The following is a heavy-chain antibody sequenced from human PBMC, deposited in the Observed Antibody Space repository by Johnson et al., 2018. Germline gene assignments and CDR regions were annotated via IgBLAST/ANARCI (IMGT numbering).Heavy chain of an antibody. D-gene: IGHD3-22*01. CDR3: AVLRTPAGKPAYSSGDRGFGAFDI. J-gene: IGHJ3*02. CDR2: ISYDGSNK. CDR1: GFTFSSYG. V-gene: IGHV3-30*03. Sequence: QAQLVQSGGGVVQPGRSLRLACAASGFTFSSYGMHWVRQAPGKGLEWVAVISYDGSNKYYADSVKGRFTIARANSKNTLYLQMNSLNAEDTAVYYCAVLRTPAGKPAYSSGDRGFGAFDIWGQGTMVTVSS.